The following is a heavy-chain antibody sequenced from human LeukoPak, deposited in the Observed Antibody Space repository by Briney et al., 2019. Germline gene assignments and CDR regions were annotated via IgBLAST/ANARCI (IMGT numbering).Heavy chain of an antibody. J-gene: IGHJ5*02. CDR3: AAISAGGFDP. Sequence: PSETLSLTCTVSGYSIRSAYYWGWIRQPPGKGLEWIGSIYHSGSTYYNPSLKSRVAISVDTGFPRPQTSNSQFSLNLTSVTAADTAVYYCAAISAGGFDPWGQGTLVTVSS. V-gene: IGHV4-38-2*02. CDR1: GYSIRSAYY. CDR2: IYHSGST. D-gene: IGHD3-3*02.